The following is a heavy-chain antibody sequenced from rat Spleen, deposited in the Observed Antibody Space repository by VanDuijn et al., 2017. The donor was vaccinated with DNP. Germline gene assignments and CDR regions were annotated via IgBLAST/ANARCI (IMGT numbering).Heavy chain of an antibody. Sequence: EVLLVASGGGLVQPGNSLNLSCAASGFTFSDYAMAWVRQSPKKGLEWVATIIYNSGSTFYRDSVKGRFSVSRDNAKSTLFLQMNSLRSEDTATYYCARSMSGVRGYYFDYWGQGVMVTVSS. J-gene: IGHJ2*01. CDR2: IIYNSGST. V-gene: IGHV5-17*01. CDR1: GFTFSDYA. D-gene: IGHD4-4*01. CDR3: ARSMSGVRGYYFDY.